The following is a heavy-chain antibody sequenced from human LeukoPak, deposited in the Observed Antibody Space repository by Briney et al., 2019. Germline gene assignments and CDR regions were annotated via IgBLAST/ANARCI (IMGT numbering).Heavy chain of an antibody. J-gene: IGHJ4*02. CDR2: ISYDGSNK. V-gene: IGHV3-30*04. CDR1: GFTFSNYA. D-gene: IGHD6-19*01. CDR3: AREPSGIAVSGIFDY. Sequence: GGSLRLSCAASGFTFSNYAMHWVRQAPGKGLEWVAVISYDGSNKYYADSVKGRFTISRDNSKNTLYLQMNSLRAEDTAVYLCAREPSGIAVSGIFDYWGQGTLVTVSS.